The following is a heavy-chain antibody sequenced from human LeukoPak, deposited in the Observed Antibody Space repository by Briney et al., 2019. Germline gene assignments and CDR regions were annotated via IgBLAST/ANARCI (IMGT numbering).Heavy chain of an antibody. V-gene: IGHV3-30*04. D-gene: IGHD3-22*01. CDR2: ISYDGSNK. J-gene: IGHJ4*02. CDR3: ARDGGPYYYDSSGYYGY. Sequence: GGSLRISCAASGFTFSSYAMHWVRQAPGKGLEWVAVISYDGSNKYYADSVKGRFTISRDNSKNTLYLQMNSLRAEDTAVYYCARDGGPYYYDSSGYYGYWGQGTLVTVSS. CDR1: GFTFSSYA.